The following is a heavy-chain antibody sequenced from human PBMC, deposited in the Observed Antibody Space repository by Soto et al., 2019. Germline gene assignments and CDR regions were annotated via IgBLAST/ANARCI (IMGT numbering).Heavy chain of an antibody. CDR2: IYYSGST. D-gene: IGHD3-9*01. J-gene: IGHJ4*02. CDR3: ARPSEGGDVLRYFDWLRFDY. Sequence: QLQLQESGPGLVKPSETLSLTCTVSGGSISSSSYYWGWIRQPPGKGLEWIGSIYYSGSTYYNPSLKSRVTISVDTSKNQFSLKLSSVTAADTAVYYCARPSEGGDVLRYFDWLRFDYWGQGTLVTVSS. V-gene: IGHV4-39*01. CDR1: GGSISSSSYY.